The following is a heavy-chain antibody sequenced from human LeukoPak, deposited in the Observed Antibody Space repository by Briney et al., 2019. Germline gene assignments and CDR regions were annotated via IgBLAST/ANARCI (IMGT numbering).Heavy chain of an antibody. CDR3: ARVIGWDEPFDL. Sequence: GGSLRLSCSASGFTLSNYWIHWVRQAPGKGLVWVSRINTDGSSTNYADSVRGRFTVSRDNAKNMLYLQMNSLRVEDTAVYYCARVIGWDEPFDLWGHGTLVTVSS. CDR2: INTDGSST. V-gene: IGHV3-74*01. CDR1: GFTLSNYW. J-gene: IGHJ3*01. D-gene: IGHD1-26*01.